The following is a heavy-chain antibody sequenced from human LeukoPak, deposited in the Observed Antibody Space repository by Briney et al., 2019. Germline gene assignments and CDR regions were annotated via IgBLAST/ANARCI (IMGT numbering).Heavy chain of an antibody. CDR2: ISWDGYSS. CDR1: GFTFDDYA. D-gene: IGHD6-13*01. V-gene: IGHV3-43D*03. CDR3: ARDRTDSGSTILDF. J-gene: IGHJ4*02. Sequence: GGSLRLSCAASGFTFDDYAMHWVRQAPGKGLEWVSLISWDGYSSLYADSVRGRFTISRDNSKTSLCLEMSSLRVEDAALYYCARDRTDSGSTILDFWGRGTLVTVSS.